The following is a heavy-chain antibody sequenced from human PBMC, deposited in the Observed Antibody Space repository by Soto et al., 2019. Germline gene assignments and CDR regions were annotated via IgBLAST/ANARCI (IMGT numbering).Heavy chain of an antibody. CDR3: ARLQWTAMVPHFDY. CDR1: GGSISSGVYY. Sequence: SEPLSLTCTVSGGSISSGVYYWSWIRHHPGKGLEWIGYIYYSGSTYYNPSLKSRVTISVDTSKNQFSLKLSSVTAADTAVYYCARLQWTAMVPHFDYWAQGTLLTVYS. J-gene: IGHJ4*02. V-gene: IGHV4-31*03. CDR2: IYYSGST. D-gene: IGHD5-18*01.